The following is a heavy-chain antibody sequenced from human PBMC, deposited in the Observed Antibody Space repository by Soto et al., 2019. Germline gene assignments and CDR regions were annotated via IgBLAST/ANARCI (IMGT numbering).Heavy chain of an antibody. CDR3: ARLGVQVY. Sequence: QLQLQESGPGLVKPSETLSLTCIVSGGSIDTSSYYWGWVRQPPGKGREWISGIYYSGITYYNPSLRSRVPMAIDTSKNQFSLKLTSVTAADTAVYFCARLGVQVYWGQGTLATVSS. CDR2: IYYSGIT. CDR1: GGSIDTSSYY. V-gene: IGHV4-39*01. D-gene: IGHD1-20*01. J-gene: IGHJ4*02.